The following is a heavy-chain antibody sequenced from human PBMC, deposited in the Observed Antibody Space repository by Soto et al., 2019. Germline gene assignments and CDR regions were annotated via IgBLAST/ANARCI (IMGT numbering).Heavy chain of an antibody. CDR1: GGSISRYY. Sequence: QVQLQDSGPGLVKPSATLSLTCTVSGGSISRYYWSWIRQPPGKGLEWIGYIYYSGSTNYNLSLKSRVTISVDTSKNQFSLKLSSVTAADTAVYYCAIGKTKVTTSFDYWGQGTLVTVS. V-gene: IGHV4-59*01. CDR3: AIGKTKVTTSFDY. J-gene: IGHJ4*02. CDR2: IYYSGST. D-gene: IGHD4-4*01.